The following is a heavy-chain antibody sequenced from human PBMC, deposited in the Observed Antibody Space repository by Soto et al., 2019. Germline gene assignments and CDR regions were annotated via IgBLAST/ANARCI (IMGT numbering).Heavy chain of an antibody. V-gene: IGHV1-3*01. CDR1: GYTFTSFA. Sequence: GASVKVSCKASGYTFTSFAMHWVRQAPGQRLEWMGWINAGNGNTKYSQKFQGRVTITRDTSASTAYMELSSLRSEDTAVYYCARDLGQQLVDYWGQGTLVTVSS. CDR2: INAGNGNT. D-gene: IGHD6-13*01. J-gene: IGHJ4*02. CDR3: ARDLGQQLVDY.